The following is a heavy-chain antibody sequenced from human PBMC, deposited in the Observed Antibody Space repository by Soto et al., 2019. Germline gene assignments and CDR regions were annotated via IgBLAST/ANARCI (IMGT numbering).Heavy chain of an antibody. Sequence: SETLSLTCTVSGGSISSYYWSWIRQPPGKGLEWIGYIYYSGSTNYNPSLKSRVTISVDTSKNQFSLKLSSVTAADTAVYYCARLAEVGATKNDIWGQGTMVTVSS. CDR1: GGSISSYY. D-gene: IGHD1-26*01. J-gene: IGHJ3*02. V-gene: IGHV4-59*08. CDR2: IYYSGST. CDR3: ARLAEVGATKNDI.